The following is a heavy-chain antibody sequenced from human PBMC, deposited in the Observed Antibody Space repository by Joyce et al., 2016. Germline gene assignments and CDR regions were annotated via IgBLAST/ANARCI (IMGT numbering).Heavy chain of an antibody. V-gene: IGHV3-21*01. CDR1: GSTFSTSS. Sequence: QLVESGGGVVKPGGSLRLSCEASGSTFSTSSMSWFRQAPGKGLEGVAAISDTIYYIFHAGTVRGRFTVSRDNAKKTLYLQMNSLRAEDSAVFYCARGGISYYYAMDVWGQGTTVTVSS. CDR2: ISDTIYYI. J-gene: IGHJ6*02. D-gene: IGHD3-16*01. CDR3: ARGGISYYYAMDV.